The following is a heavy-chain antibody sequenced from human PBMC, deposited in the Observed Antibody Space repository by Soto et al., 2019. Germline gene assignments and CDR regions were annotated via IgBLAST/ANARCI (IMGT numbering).Heavy chain of an antibody. J-gene: IGHJ4*03. V-gene: IGHV1-3*01. Sequence: ASVKVSCKTVGYPFTTYTIHWMRQAPGQRLEWIGCISPVNGQKEYSQRLQGSLTITSDRCASTVYMQLSSMKYADTAVYYCGRHHVSDWGHGTLVTVSS. CDR3: GRHHVSD. CDR1: GYPFTTYT. CDR2: ISPVNGQK.